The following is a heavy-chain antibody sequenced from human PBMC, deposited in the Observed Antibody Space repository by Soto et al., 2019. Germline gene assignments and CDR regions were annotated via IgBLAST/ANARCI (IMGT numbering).Heavy chain of an antibody. J-gene: IGHJ5*02. Sequence: ASVKVSFKVSCYTLTELSMHWVRQAPGKGLEWMGGFDPEDGETIYAQKFQGRVTMTEDTSTDTAYMELSSLRSEDTAVYYCATVFCGGDCSPPNWFDPWGQGTLVTVSS. D-gene: IGHD2-21*02. CDR3: ATVFCGGDCSPPNWFDP. V-gene: IGHV1-24*01. CDR1: CYTLTELS. CDR2: FDPEDGET.